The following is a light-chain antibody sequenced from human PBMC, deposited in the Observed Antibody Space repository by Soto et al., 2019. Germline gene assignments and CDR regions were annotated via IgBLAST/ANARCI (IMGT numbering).Light chain of an antibody. CDR1: QAIGNE. V-gene: IGKV1-6*01. J-gene: IGKJ1*01. CDR2: GAF. Sequence: AIQMTQSPSSLSASVGDRVTINCRASQAIGNELSWYQQKPGKAPKLLIYGAFTLEIGVPLRFSGSGSGTDFTLTITSLQPVDFAAYYCLQDNNYSWTFGQGTKVEI. CDR3: LQDNNYSWT.